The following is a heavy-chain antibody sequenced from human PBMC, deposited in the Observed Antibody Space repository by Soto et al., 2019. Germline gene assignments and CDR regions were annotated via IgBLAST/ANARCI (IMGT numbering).Heavy chain of an antibody. CDR1: GDTFSSYA. J-gene: IGHJ4*02. CDR3: ARERAYCGNPLAFDS. CDR2: IIPFCSTS. Sequence: QVQLVQSGAEVKKPGSSVKVSCKASGDTFSSYAISWVRQAPGQGLDWMGGIIPFCSTSNYAQKFQGRVTITADESTSTAYMELRSLRSEDTAIYYCARERAYCGNPLAFDSWGQGNLVTVPS. D-gene: IGHD1-26*01. V-gene: IGHV1-69*01.